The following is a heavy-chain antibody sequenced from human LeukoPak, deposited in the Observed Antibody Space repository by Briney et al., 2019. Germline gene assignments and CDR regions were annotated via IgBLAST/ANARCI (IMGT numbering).Heavy chain of an antibody. CDR2: IQYDDSEK. J-gene: IGHJ4*02. Sequence: GGSLRLSCAASGFTFSIYSINWVRQAPGKGLEWVAFIQYDDSEKSYADSVKGRCTTSRDNSKNTVYLQMNSLRVEDTAVYYCARKGETVEIGEFDYGGKEPRVP. D-gene: IGHD1-1*01. CDR3: ARKGETVEIGEFDY. CDR1: GFTFSIYS. V-gene: IGHV3-30*03.